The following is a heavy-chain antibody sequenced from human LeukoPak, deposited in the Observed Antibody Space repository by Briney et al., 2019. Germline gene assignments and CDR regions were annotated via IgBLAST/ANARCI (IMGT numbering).Heavy chain of an antibody. V-gene: IGHV3-23*01. Sequence: PGGSLRLSCAASGFTFSDYALGWVRQAPGRGLEWVATLSGSGAGTYYSDSVQGRFTISRDNSKRTLFLQMNSLRAEDTAFYYCAKAELGVDTFFDYWGQGTLATVSS. J-gene: IGHJ4*02. CDR1: GFTFSDYA. D-gene: IGHD3-3*01. CDR3: AKAELGVDTFFDY. CDR2: LSGSGAGT.